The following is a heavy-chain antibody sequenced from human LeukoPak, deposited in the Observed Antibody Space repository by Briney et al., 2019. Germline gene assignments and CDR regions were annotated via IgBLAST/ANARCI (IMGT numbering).Heavy chain of an antibody. Sequence: PGRSPRLSCAASGFTFSSYGMHWVRQAPGKGLEWVAVIWYDGSNKYYADSVKGRFTISRDNSKNTLYLQMNSLRAEDTAVYYCARSEMATPYDYWGQGTLVTVSS. CDR2: IWYDGSNK. V-gene: IGHV3-33*01. D-gene: IGHD5-24*01. J-gene: IGHJ4*02. CDR1: GFTFSSYG. CDR3: ARSEMATPYDY.